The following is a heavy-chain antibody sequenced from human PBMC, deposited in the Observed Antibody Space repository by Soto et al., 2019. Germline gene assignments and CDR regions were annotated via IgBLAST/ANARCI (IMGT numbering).Heavy chain of an antibody. CDR1: GNSFTTYY. CDR2: INPSGGRT. Sequence: ASVKVSCKASGNSFTTYYMHWVRQAPGQGLEWMGIINPSGGRTTYAQKFQGRVTMTRDTSTSTFHMELSSLTSEDTAVYYCAGLYHYDSSGYYDYWGQGTLVTVSS. J-gene: IGHJ4*02. CDR3: AGLYHYDSSGYYDY. V-gene: IGHV1-46*01. D-gene: IGHD3-22*01.